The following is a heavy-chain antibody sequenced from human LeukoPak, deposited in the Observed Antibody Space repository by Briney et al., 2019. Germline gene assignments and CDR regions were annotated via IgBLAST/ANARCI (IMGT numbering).Heavy chain of an antibody. CDR3: AKDHEYSSSFVDY. J-gene: IGHJ4*02. CDR2: ISYDGSNK. CDR1: GFTFSSYG. D-gene: IGHD6-6*01. V-gene: IGHV3-30*18. Sequence: GRSLRLSCAASGFTFSSYGMHWVRQAPGKGLEWVAVISYDGSNKYYADSVKGRFTISRDNSKNTLYLQMNSLRAEDTAVYYCAKDHEYSSSFVDYWGQGTLVTVSS.